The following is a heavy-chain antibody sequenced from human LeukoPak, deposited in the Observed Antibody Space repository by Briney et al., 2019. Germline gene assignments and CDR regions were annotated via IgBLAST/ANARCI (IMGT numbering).Heavy chain of an antibody. CDR2: IYYSGST. J-gene: IGHJ4*02. CDR3: ASSSRREVSFDY. Sequence: SETLSLTCTVSGGSISSSSSYWGWIRQPPGKGLEWIGSIYYSGSTYYNPSLKSRVTVSVDTSKNQFSLKLSSVTAADTAVYYCASSSRREVSFDYWGQGTLVTVSS. V-gene: IGHV4-39*01. CDR1: GGSISSSSSY. D-gene: IGHD2-21*01.